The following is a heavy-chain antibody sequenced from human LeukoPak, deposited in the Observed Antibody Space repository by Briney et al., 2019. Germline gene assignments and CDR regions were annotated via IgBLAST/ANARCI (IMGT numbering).Heavy chain of an antibody. CDR1: GGSISSYY. CDR3: ARHAYCGGDCVYFDY. V-gene: IGHV4-59*08. J-gene: IGHJ4*02. CDR2: IYYSGST. D-gene: IGHD2-21*02. Sequence: SETLSLTCTVPGGSISSYYWSWIRQPPGKGLEWVGYIYYSGSTNYNPSLKSRVTISVDTSKNQFSLKLSSVTAADTAVYYCARHAYCGGDCVYFDYWGQGTLVTVSS.